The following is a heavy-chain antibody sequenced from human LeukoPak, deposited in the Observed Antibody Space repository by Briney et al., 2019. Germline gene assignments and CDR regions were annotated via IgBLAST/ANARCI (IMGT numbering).Heavy chain of an antibody. Sequence: KTGGSLRLSCAASGFTFSSYSMNWVRQAPGKGLEWVSSISSSSSYIYYADSVKGRFAISRDNAKNSLYLQMDSLRAEDTAVYYCARLKEGDAFDIWGQGTMVTVSS. CDR3: ARLKEGDAFDI. CDR2: ISSSSSYI. J-gene: IGHJ3*02. CDR1: GFTFSSYS. V-gene: IGHV3-21*01.